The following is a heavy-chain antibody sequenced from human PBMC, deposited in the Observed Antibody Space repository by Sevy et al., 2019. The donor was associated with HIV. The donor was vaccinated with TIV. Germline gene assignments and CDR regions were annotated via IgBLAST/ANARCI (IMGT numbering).Heavy chain of an antibody. CDR3: ALRLGEFGGDYYYYMDV. Sequence: GESLKISCKGSGYSFTSYWISWVRQMPGKGLEWMGRIDPSDSYTNYSPSFQGHVTISADKSISTAYLQWSSLKASDTAMYYCALRLGEFGGDYYYYMDVWGKGTTVTVSS. CDR2: IDPSDSYT. V-gene: IGHV5-10-1*01. D-gene: IGHD3-16*01. CDR1: GYSFTSYW. J-gene: IGHJ6*03.